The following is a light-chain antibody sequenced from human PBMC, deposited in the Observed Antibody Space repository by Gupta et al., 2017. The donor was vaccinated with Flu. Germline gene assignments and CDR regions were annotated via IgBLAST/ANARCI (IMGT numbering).Light chain of an antibody. J-gene: IGLJ1*01. CDR1: TSDIGGYGY. CDR2: EVS. Sequence: QSALTPPPAVSGTPGQTITISRTGTTSDIGGYGYVSWYQQQPGKAPKLIIYEVSNQPSGVSDRFSCSKSGNTASLTISGLQAEDEADYYCSSYTSISTRIFGTGTEVTV. CDR3: SSYTSISTRI. V-gene: IGLV2-14*01.